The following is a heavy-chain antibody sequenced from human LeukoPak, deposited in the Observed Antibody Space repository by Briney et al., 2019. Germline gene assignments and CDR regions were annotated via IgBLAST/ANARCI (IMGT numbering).Heavy chain of an antibody. V-gene: IGHV3-9*01. CDR2: ISWNSGSI. D-gene: IGHD1-26*01. Sequence: GRSLRLSCAASGFTFDGYAMHWVRQAPGKGLEWVSGISWNSGSIGYADSVKGRFTISRDNAKNSPYLQMNSLRAEDTALYYCAKVYSPSRIVGATHGAFDIWGQGTMVTVSS. J-gene: IGHJ3*02. CDR1: GFTFDGYA. CDR3: AKVYSPSRIVGATHGAFDI.